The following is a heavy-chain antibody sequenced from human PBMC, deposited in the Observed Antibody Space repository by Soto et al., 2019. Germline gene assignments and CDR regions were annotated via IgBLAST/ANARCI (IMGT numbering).Heavy chain of an antibody. D-gene: IGHD3-22*01. J-gene: IGHJ1*01. Sequence: EVQLVESGGGLVQPGGSLRLSCAASGFTFSSYAMSWVRQAPGKGLEWVSAISGSGGSTYYADSVKGRFTISRDNSKNTLYLQMNSLRAEDTAVYYCAKGHYDSSGYYYVFTISASDFQHWGQGTLVTVSS. CDR1: GFTFSSYA. CDR3: AKGHYDSSGYYYVFTISASDFQH. V-gene: IGHV3-23*04. CDR2: ISGSGGST.